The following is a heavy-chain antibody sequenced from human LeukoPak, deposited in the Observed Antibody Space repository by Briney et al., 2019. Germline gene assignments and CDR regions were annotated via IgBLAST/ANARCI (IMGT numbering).Heavy chain of an antibody. CDR1: GFTFSIYW. Sequence: GGSLRLSCAASGFTFSIYWMNWVRQAPGKGLEWVANIKQDGSEKYYVDSVKGRFTISRDNAKNSLYLQMNSLRAEDTAVYYCARDEYSWFDPWGQGTLVTVSS. CDR2: IKQDGSEK. CDR3: ARDEYSWFDP. J-gene: IGHJ5*02. V-gene: IGHV3-7*05.